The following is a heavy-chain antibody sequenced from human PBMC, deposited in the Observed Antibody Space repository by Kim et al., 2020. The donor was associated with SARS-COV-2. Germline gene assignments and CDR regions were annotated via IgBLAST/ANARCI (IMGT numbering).Heavy chain of an antibody. V-gene: IGHV3-23*01. CDR3: AKSRSPGYYYYFMDV. Sequence: DAVKGRSTISRDHSKNTLSLQMTSLRAEDTALYYCAKSRSPGYYYYFMDVWGIGTTVTVSS. J-gene: IGHJ6*03.